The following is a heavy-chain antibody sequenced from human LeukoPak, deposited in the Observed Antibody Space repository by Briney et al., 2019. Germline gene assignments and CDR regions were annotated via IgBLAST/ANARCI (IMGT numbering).Heavy chain of an antibody. CDR3: ARAVVVAATRYYFDY. Sequence: SVKVSCKASGGTFSSYAISWVRQAPGQGLEWMGGIIPIFGTANYAQKFQGRVTITADKSTSTAYMELSSLRSEDTAVYYCARAVVVAATRYYFDYWGQGTLVTVSS. V-gene: IGHV1-69*06. CDR2: IIPIFGTA. D-gene: IGHD2-15*01. J-gene: IGHJ4*02. CDR1: GGTFSSYA.